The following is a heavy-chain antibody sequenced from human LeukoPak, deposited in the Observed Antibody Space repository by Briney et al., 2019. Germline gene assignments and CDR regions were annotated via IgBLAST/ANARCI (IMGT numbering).Heavy chain of an antibody. CDR2: MNPNSGNT. Sequence: ASVKVSCKASGYTFTSYDINWVRQATGQGLEWMGWMNPNSGNTGYAQKFQGRVTMTRNTSISTAYMELSSLRSEDTAVYYCARAEHIVVVTAIPSAFDIWGQGTMVTVSS. D-gene: IGHD2-21*02. V-gene: IGHV1-8*01. CDR3: ARAEHIVVVTAIPSAFDI. CDR1: GYTFTSYD. J-gene: IGHJ3*02.